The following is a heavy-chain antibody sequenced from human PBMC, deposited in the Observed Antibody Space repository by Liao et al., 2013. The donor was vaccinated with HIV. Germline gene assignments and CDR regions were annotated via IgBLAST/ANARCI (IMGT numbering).Heavy chain of an antibody. CDR3: ARDTRSIAAARYAFDI. V-gene: IGHV4-61*02. J-gene: IGHJ3*02. D-gene: IGHD6-13*01. CDR1: GGSISSGSYY. CDR2: IYTSGST. Sequence: QVHLQESGPGLVKPSQTLSLTCTVSGGSISSGSYYWSWIRQPAGKGLEWIGRIYTSGSTNYNPSLKSRVTMSVDTSKNQFSLKLSSVTAADTAVYYCARDTRSIAAARYAFDIWGQGTMVTVSS.